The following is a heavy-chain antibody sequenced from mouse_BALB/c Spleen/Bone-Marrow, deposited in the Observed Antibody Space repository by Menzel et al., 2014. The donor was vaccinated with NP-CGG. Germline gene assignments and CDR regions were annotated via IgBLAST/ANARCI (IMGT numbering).Heavy chain of an antibody. CDR2: ILPGSGTT. D-gene: IGHD2-14*01. V-gene: IGHV1-9*01. CDR3: ARDYRYDGAMDY. CDR1: GYTFSSFW. J-gene: IGHJ4*01. Sequence: QGQLKESGAELVKPGASGKISCKATGYTFSSFWIEGVKQRPGHGLEWIGEILPGSGTTNYNENFKGKATFTADTSSNTAYMQLSSLTSEDSAVYYCARDYRYDGAMDYWGQGTSVTVSS.